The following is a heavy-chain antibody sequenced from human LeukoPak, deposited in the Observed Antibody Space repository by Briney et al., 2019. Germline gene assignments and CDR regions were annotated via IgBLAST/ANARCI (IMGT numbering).Heavy chain of an antibody. V-gene: IGHV1-18*01. J-gene: IGHJ4*02. CDR2: IYSYNDKT. D-gene: IGHD1-1*01. CDR3: ARVNNFNPFDY. Sequence: ASVKVSCKASGYTFTTYNINWVRQAPGQGLEWMGWIYSYNDKTTYAQNFQGRVTLTTDTSTTTAYMELKSLRSDDTAVYYCARVNNFNPFDYWGQGTLVTVSS. CDR1: GYTFTTYN.